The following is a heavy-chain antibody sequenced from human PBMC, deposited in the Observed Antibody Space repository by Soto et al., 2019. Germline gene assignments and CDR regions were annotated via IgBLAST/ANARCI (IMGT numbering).Heavy chain of an antibody. CDR1: GFTFSSYS. V-gene: IGHV3-21*01. Sequence: PGGSLRLSCAASGFTFSSYSMNWVRQAPGKGLEWVSSISSSRSYIYYADSVKGRFTISRDNAKNSLYLQMNSLRAEDTAVYYCASSGDWERGGSYYYYGLDVWGQGTTVTVSS. CDR3: ASSGDWERGGSYYYYGLDV. CDR2: ISSSRSYI. J-gene: IGHJ6*02. D-gene: IGHD1-1*01.